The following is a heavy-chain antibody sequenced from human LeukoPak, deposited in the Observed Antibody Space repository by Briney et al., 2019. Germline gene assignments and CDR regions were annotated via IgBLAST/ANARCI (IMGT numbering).Heavy chain of an antibody. D-gene: IGHD5-24*01. Sequence: PSETRSLTCTVSGGSISTNYWSWIRQPAGKGLEWIGYIYYSGSTNYNPSLKSRFTISVDTSKNQFSLKLSSVTAADTAVYYCARHGEMATITNWFDPWGQGTLVTVSS. J-gene: IGHJ5*02. CDR3: ARHGEMATITNWFDP. CDR2: IYYSGST. CDR1: GGSISTNY. V-gene: IGHV4-59*08.